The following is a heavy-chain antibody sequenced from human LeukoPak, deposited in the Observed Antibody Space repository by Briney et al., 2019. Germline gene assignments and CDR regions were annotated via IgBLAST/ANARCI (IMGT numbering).Heavy chain of an antibody. CDR3: ARGSREVWFGELTL. D-gene: IGHD3-10*01. V-gene: IGHV1-8*01. J-gene: IGHJ4*02. Sequence: ASVKVSCKASGYTFTSYDINWVRQATGQGLEWMGWMNPNSGNTGYAQKFQGRVTMTRNTSISTAYMELSSLRSEDTAVYYCARGSREVWFGELTLWGQGTLVTVSS. CDR1: GYTFTSYD. CDR2: MNPNSGNT.